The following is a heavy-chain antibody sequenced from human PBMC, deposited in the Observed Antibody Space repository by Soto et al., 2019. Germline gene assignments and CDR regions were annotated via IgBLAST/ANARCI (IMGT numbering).Heavy chain of an antibody. Sequence: QVQLVQSGAAVKKPGSSVKVSCKASGGTFSSYAISWVRQAPGQGLEWMGGIIPIFGTANYAQKFQGRVTITADESTSTAYMELSSLRSEDTAVYYCAAYCSGGSCYRSGTDYWGQGTLVTVSS. CDR3: AAYCSGGSCYRSGTDY. CDR1: GGTFSSYA. D-gene: IGHD2-15*01. J-gene: IGHJ4*02. V-gene: IGHV1-69*12. CDR2: IIPIFGTA.